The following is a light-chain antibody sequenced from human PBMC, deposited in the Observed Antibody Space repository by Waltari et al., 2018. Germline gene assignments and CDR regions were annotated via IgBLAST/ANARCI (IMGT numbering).Light chain of an antibody. Sequence: EIVLTQSPGTLSLSPGERATLSCRASQSVNSYHLAWYQQKPGQAPRILIYGASSRATGIPDRFSGSVSGTDFTLTISRLEPEDSAVYYCQQYGTSPGLTFGGGTKVEIK. J-gene: IGKJ4*01. CDR2: GAS. CDR1: QSVNSYH. CDR3: QQYGTSPGLT. V-gene: IGKV3-20*01.